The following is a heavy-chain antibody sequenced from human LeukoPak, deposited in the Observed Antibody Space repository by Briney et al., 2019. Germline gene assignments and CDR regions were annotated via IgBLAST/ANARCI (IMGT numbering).Heavy chain of an antibody. D-gene: IGHD5-24*01. CDR3: AKFWTSVEMATIMGG. CDR1: GFTFDDYG. Sequence: PGGSLRLSCAASGFTFDDYGMSWVRQVPGKGLEWVSGINWNSGSTGYADSVKGRFTISRDNAKKSLYLQMNSLRAEDTALYYCAKFWTSVEMATIMGGWGQGTLVTVSS. V-gene: IGHV3-20*04. J-gene: IGHJ4*02. CDR2: INWNSGST.